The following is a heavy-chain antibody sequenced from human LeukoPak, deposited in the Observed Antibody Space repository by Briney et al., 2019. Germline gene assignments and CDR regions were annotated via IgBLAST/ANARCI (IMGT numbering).Heavy chain of an antibody. Sequence: PGGSLRLSCAASGFTFSSYSMNWLRQAPGKGLEWVSSISSSSSYIYYADSVKGRFTISRDNAKNSLYLQMNSLRAEDTAVYYCARDHVAVAGCIDYWGQGTLVTVSS. D-gene: IGHD6-19*01. V-gene: IGHV3-21*01. CDR1: GFTFSSYS. J-gene: IGHJ4*02. CDR3: ARDHVAVAGCIDY. CDR2: ISSSSSYI.